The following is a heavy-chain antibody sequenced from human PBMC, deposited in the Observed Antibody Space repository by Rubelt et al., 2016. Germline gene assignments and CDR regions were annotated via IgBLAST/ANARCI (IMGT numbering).Heavy chain of an antibody. J-gene: IGHJ4*02. CDR1: GGSFSGYY. V-gene: IGHV4-34*01. CDR3: ARGLFGAARPGVYDY. Sequence: QVQLQQWGAGLLKPSETLSLTCAVYGGSFSGYYWSWIRQPPGKGLEWIGEINHSGSTNYNPALKSLGPRSVDPSNNQCSLKLSSVTAADTAVYYCARGLFGAARPGVYDYWGQGTLVTVSS. D-gene: IGHD6-6*01. CDR2: INHSGST.